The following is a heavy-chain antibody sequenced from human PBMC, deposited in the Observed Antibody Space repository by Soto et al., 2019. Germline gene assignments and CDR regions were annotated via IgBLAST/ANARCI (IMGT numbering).Heavy chain of an antibody. CDR2: ITAANGNT. D-gene: IGHD6-13*01. CDR1: GYSFNYYS. Sequence: QVQLVQSGAEVKKPGASVKISCRASGYSFNYYSIHWVRQAPGQSLEWMGWITAANGNTKYSQKFQGRVTLTRDTSASTAYMEVNRLTSEDTAIYYCVIAAGPSDYWGQGTLVTVSS. J-gene: IGHJ4*02. CDR3: VIAAGPSDY. V-gene: IGHV1-3*01.